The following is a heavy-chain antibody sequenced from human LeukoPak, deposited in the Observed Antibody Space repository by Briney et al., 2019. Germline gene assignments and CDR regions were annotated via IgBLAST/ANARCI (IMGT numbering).Heavy chain of an antibody. D-gene: IGHD6-19*01. CDR3: AREVAVTGTENGAFNV. J-gene: IGHJ6*02. CDR2: ISYDGSNK. CDR1: GFTFSSYA. V-gene: IGHV3-30-3*01. Sequence: GGSLRLSCAASGFTFSSYAMHWVRQAPGKGLEWVAVISYDGSNKYYADSVKGRFTISRDNSKNTLHPQMNSLRAEDTALYYCAREVAVTGTENGAFNVWGQGTTVTVSS.